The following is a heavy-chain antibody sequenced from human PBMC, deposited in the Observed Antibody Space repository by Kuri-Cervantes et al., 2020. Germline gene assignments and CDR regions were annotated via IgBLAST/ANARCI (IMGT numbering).Heavy chain of an antibody. CDR1: GFTFDFYA. Sequence: GSLILSLGAPGFTFDFYAMDWVHQATGKGLEWVSTIGPNGDTYGTGSVKGRFNISRENAKNSLYIQMYSLRADDTAVYYCAKDGATQLWEDNYDYWGQGTLVTVSS. V-gene: IGHV3-13*01. CDR3: AKDGATQLWEDNYDY. D-gene: IGHD3-16*01. CDR2: IGPNGDT. J-gene: IGHJ4*02.